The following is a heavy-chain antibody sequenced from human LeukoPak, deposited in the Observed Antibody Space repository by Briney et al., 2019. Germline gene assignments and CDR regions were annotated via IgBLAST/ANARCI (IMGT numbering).Heavy chain of an antibody. CDR3: TTEPRD. CDR1: GFTFSSFA. V-gene: IGHV3-15*01. Sequence: PGGSLRLSCAVSGFTFSSFAMSWVRRALGKGLEWVGRIKSKSDGGTIDYAAPVKGRFTISRDDSKNTLFLQMNSLKSEDTAVYCCTTEPRDWGQGTLVTVSS. J-gene: IGHJ4*02. CDR2: IKSKSDGGTI.